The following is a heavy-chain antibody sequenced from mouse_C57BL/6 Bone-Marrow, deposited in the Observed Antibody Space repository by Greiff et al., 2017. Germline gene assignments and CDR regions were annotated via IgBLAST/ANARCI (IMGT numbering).Heavy chain of an antibody. CDR3: ARGGGLLPNRYFDV. J-gene: IGHJ1*03. V-gene: IGHV5-12*01. Sequence: EVQLQESGGGLVQPGGSLKLSCEASGFTFSDYYMYWVRQTPEKRLEWVAYISNGGGSTYYPDTVKGRFTISRDNAKKTLYLQMSRLKSEDTAMYYCARGGGLLPNRYFDVWGTGTTVTVSS. CDR2: ISNGGGST. D-gene: IGHD1-1*01. CDR1: GFTFSDYY.